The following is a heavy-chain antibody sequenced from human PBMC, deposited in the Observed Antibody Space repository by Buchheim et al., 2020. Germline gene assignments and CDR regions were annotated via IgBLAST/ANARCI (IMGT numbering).Heavy chain of an antibody. CDR3: ARGSTVTTLFSYYYYGMDV. V-gene: IGHV4-34*01. D-gene: IGHD4-11*01. Sequence: QVQLQQWGAGLLKPSETLSLTCAVYGGSFSGYYWSWIRQPPGKGLEWIGEINYSGSTNYNPSLKSRVTISVDTSKHQFSLKLSSVTAADTAVYYCARGSTVTTLFSYYYYGMDVWGQGTT. CDR1: GGSFSGYY. CDR2: INYSGST. J-gene: IGHJ6*02.